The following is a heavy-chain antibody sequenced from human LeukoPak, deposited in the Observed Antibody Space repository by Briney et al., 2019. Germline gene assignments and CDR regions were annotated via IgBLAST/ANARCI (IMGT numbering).Heavy chain of an antibody. V-gene: IGHV3-7*01. Sequence: GGSLRLSCAASGFTFSSYWMTWVRQAPGKGLEWVANIKQDGSEKYYVASMGGRFTISRDNARNSLYLQMNSLRADDTAVYYCAREHYFYYMDGWGKGTTVTVSS. CDR1: GFTFSSYW. CDR2: IKQDGSEK. CDR3: AREHYFYYMDG. J-gene: IGHJ6*03.